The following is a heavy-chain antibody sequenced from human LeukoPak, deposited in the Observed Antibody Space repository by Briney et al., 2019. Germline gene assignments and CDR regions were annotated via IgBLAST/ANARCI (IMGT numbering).Heavy chain of an antibody. Sequence: GGSLRLSCAASGFTFSSYWMSWVRQAPGKGLEWVANIKQDGSEKYYVDSVKGRFTISRDNAKNSLYLQMNSLRAEDTAVYYCARGEWSSTSCYHDYWGQGTLVTVSS. D-gene: IGHD2-2*01. CDR3: ARGEWSSTSCYHDY. CDR1: GFTFSSYW. V-gene: IGHV3-7*01. CDR2: IKQDGSEK. J-gene: IGHJ4*02.